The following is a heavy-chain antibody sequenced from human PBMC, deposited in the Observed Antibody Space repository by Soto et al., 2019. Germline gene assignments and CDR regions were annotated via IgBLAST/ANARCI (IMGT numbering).Heavy chain of an antibody. Sequence: SETLSLSCTVSGGSISSYYWSWIRQPPGKGLEWIGYIYYSGSTNYNPSLKSRVTISVDTSKNQFSLKLSSVTAADTAVYYCARHKYSGYGIYHDAFAIWGQGTMVTVSS. V-gene: IGHV4-59*08. CDR1: GGSISSYY. CDR3: ARHKYSGYGIYHDAFAI. CDR2: IYYSGST. D-gene: IGHD5-12*01. J-gene: IGHJ3*02.